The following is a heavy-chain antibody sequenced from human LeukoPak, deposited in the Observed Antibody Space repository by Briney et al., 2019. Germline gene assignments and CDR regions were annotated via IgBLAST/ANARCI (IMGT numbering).Heavy chain of an antibody. J-gene: IGHJ6*03. CDR1: GGSITSANW. CDR2: IYHTGNT. D-gene: IGHD6-25*01. Sequence: PSETLSLTCAVSGGSITSANWWSWVRQSPGKGLEWIGEIYHTGNTNYNPSLNSRVSISLDTSKNQFSLRLTSVTAADTAVYSCARDANGSDLHYYHMDVWGKGTTVTVSS. CDR3: ARDANGSDLHYYHMDV. V-gene: IGHV4-4*02.